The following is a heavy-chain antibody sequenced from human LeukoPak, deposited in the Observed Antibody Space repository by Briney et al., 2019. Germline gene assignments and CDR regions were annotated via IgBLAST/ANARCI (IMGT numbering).Heavy chain of an antibody. Sequence: ASVKVSCKASGYTFASYGINWVRQAPGQGLEWMGWITTYNDSTNYAQKLQGRVTMTTDTSTSTAYTELRSLKSDDTAVYYCARSPYDRSVSRPYYFDYWGQGTLVTVSS. CDR3: ARSPYDRSVSRPYYFDY. V-gene: IGHV1-18*01. CDR2: ITTYNDST. CDR1: GYTFASYG. D-gene: IGHD3-22*01. J-gene: IGHJ4*02.